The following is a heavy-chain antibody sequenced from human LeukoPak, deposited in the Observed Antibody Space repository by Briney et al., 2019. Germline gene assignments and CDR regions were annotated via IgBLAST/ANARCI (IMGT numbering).Heavy chain of an antibody. V-gene: IGHV3-21*01. CDR2: ISGTSRYI. CDR3: ARDGFVAGYATDY. CDR1: GFSLSSYS. J-gene: IGHJ4*02. Sequence: GGSLRLSCEASGFSLSSYSMQWVRQAPGKGLEWVSSISGTSRYIHYSDSVKGRFTISRDNAKNSLYLQMNSLRAEDTAMYYCARDGFVAGYATDYWGQGTLVTVSS. D-gene: IGHD2-2*01.